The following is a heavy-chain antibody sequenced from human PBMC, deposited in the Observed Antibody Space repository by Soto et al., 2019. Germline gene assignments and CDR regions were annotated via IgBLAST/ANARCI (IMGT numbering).Heavy chain of an antibody. Sequence: QVQLVQSGTEVKKPGASVKVSCKASGYRFTHYVIHWVRQAPGQRLEWMGWIGADDGKTYYSQNFQGRVTITKDTSASTAYMELSSLISEDTAVYYCVRDYASDSGVHLDFWGQGTLVTVSS. CDR3: VRDYASDSGVHLDF. V-gene: IGHV1-3*01. CDR2: IGADDGKT. J-gene: IGHJ4*02. D-gene: IGHD3-22*01. CDR1: GYRFTHYV.